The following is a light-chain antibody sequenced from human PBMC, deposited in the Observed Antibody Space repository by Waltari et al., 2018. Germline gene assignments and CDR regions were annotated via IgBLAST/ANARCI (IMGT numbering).Light chain of an antibody. V-gene: IGLV2-11*01. CDR1: SSDVGGYNY. CDR2: DVS. CDR3: CSYAGSYTWV. J-gene: IGLJ3*02. Sequence: QSALTQPRSVSGSPGQSVTISCTGTSSDVGGYNYVSWYQQHPGKAPNPMMYDVSKRPAVVPDRFSGSKSGNTASRTISGLQAEDEADYYCCSYAGSYTWVFGGGTKLTVL.